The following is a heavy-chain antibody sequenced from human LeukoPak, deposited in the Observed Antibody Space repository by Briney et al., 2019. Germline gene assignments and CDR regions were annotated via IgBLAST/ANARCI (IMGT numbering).Heavy chain of an antibody. CDR2: INAGNGNT. D-gene: IGHD3-22*01. J-gene: IGHJ6*02. CDR3: ARDPRRFYYDSSGYWDV. Sequence: ASVKVSCKASGYTFTSYAMHWVRQAPGQRLEWMGRINAGNGNTKYSQKFQGRVTITRDTSASTAYMELSSLRSEDTAVYYCARDPRRFYYDSSGYWDVWGQGTTVTVSS. CDR1: GYTFTSYA. V-gene: IGHV1-3*01.